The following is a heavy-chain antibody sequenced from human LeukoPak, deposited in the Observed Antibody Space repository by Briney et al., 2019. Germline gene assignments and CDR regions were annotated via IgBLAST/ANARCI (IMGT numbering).Heavy chain of an antibody. V-gene: IGHV3-9*01. CDR2: ISWNSANI. CDR3: ATVAGSSLSRNYFDP. Sequence: GRSLRLSCAASGFNFDDYAMHWVRQPPGKGLEWVSGISWNSANIGYADSVKDRFTISRDNAKNSLYLQMNSLRDEDSAFYYCATVAGSSLSRNYFDPWGQGTLVTVSS. D-gene: IGHD6-6*01. CDR1: GFNFDDYA. J-gene: IGHJ5*02.